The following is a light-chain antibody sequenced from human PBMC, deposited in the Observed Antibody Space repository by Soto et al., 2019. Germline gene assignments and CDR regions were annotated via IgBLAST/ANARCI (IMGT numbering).Light chain of an antibody. CDR2: AGS. V-gene: IGKV1-27*01. CDR1: QGIRNF. J-gene: IGKJ5*01. CDR3: QKYSSAIT. Sequence: DIQMTQSPSSLSASVGDRATITCRASQGIRNFLAWYQQNPGQDPKLLISAGSTFDSGVPSRCSGSGSGTDLTLTITSLQPEDVATYYWQKYSSAITFGQGTPLEIK.